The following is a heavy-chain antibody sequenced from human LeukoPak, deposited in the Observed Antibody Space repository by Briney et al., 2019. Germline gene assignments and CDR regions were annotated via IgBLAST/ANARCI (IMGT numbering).Heavy chain of an antibody. CDR2: ISSDGSST. Sequence: PAWSLRLSCAASGFTFRNHWMHWVRHTPGKGLVWVSRISSDGSSTTYADSVKGRFTISRDNAKNTLYLQMNNLRAEDTAMYYCARDQRVTGRPDIDYWGQGTLVIVSS. CDR3: ARDQRVTGRPDIDY. J-gene: IGHJ4*02. V-gene: IGHV3-74*03. CDR1: GFTFRNHW. D-gene: IGHD6-6*01.